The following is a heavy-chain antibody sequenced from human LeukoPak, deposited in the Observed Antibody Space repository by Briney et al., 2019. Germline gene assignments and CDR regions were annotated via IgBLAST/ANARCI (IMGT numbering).Heavy chain of an antibody. Sequence: SGRSLRLSCAASGFTFSSYGMHWVRQAPGKGLEWVAFIRYDGSNKYYADSVKGRFTISRDNSKNTLYLQMNSLRAEDTAVYYCAKDRGIVVVPALENWGQGTLVTVSS. J-gene: IGHJ4*02. CDR1: GFTFSSYG. CDR2: IRYDGSNK. CDR3: AKDRGIVVVPALEN. D-gene: IGHD2-2*01. V-gene: IGHV3-30*02.